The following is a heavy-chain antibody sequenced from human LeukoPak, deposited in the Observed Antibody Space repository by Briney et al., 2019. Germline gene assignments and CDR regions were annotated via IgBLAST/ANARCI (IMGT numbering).Heavy chain of an antibody. Sequence: PSETLSLTCTVSGGSISSSSYYWGWIRQPPGKGLEWIGSIYYSGSTYYNPSLKSRVTISVDTSKNQFSLKLSSVTAADTAVYYCARAPSSWFGSRRSYYYMDVWGKGTTVTVSS. D-gene: IGHD6-13*01. CDR3: ARAPSSWFGSRRSYYYMDV. V-gene: IGHV4-39*01. CDR2: IYYSGST. CDR1: GGSISSSSYY. J-gene: IGHJ6*03.